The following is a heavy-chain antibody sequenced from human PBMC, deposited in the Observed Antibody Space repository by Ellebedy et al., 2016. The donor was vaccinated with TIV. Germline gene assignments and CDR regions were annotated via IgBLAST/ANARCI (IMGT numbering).Heavy chain of an antibody. J-gene: IGHJ5*02. CDR3: ASDLSSLLPHNSP. V-gene: IGHV3-30*03. Sequence: PGGSLRLSCAASGLTFNIYGMHWVRQAPGKGLEWLAFISYDGSIKYYADSVKGRFTISRDNSKNSLYLQMNRLRTEDTALYYCASDLSSLLPHNSPWGQGTQVIVTS. CDR2: ISYDGSIK. CDR1: GLTFNIYG. D-gene: IGHD2/OR15-2a*01.